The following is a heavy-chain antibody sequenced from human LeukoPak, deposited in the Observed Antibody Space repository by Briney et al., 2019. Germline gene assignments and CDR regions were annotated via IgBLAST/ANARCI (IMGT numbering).Heavy chain of an antibody. V-gene: IGHV2-5*01. Sequence: TLSLTCTVSGGSISSYYWSWIRQPPGKALEWLALIYWNDDKRYSPSLKSRLTITKDTSKNQVVLTMTNMDPVDTATYYCAHRLYSSGWLRGAFDIWGQGTMVTVSS. CDR3: AHRLYSSGWLRGAFDI. CDR2: IYWNDDK. J-gene: IGHJ3*02. D-gene: IGHD6-19*01. CDR1: GGSISSYYW.